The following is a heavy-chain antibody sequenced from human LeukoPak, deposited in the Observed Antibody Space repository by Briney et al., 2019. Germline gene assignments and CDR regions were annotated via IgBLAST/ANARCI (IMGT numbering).Heavy chain of an antibody. Sequence: GGSLTLSCAASGFTFSSYSMNWVRQAPGKGLEWVSSISTSGDYIYYAYSVKGRFTMSRDNAKNSLYLQMDSLRAEDTAVYYCARDLVLSRSVGASEKVDYWGQGTLVTVSS. CDR1: GFTFSSYS. V-gene: IGHV3-21*01. CDR2: ISTSGDYI. J-gene: IGHJ4*02. D-gene: IGHD1-26*01. CDR3: ARDLVLSRSVGASEKVDY.